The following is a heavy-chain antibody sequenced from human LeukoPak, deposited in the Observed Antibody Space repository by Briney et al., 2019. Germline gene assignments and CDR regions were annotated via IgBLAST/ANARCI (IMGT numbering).Heavy chain of an antibody. CDR1: GFTFSSYA. Sequence: GGSLKLSCAASGFTFSSYAMSWVRQAPGKGLEWVSAISGSGGSTYYADSVKGRFTISRDNSKNTLYLQMNSLRAEDTAVYHCANDHRSSGWPYYFDYWGQGTLVTVSS. CDR2: ISGSGGST. V-gene: IGHV3-23*01. J-gene: IGHJ4*02. CDR3: ANDHRSSGWPYYFDY. D-gene: IGHD6-19*01.